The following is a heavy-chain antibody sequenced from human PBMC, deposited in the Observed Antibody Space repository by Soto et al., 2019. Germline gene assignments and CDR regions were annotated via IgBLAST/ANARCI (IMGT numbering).Heavy chain of an antibody. CDR3: ARGAKIAARPGDFDY. CDR2: IIPIFGTA. Sequence: SVKVSCKASGGTFSSYAISWVRQAPGQGLEWMGGIIPIFGTANYAQKFQGRVTITADESTSTAYMELSSLRSEDTAVYYCARGAKIAARPGDFDYWGQGTLVTVSS. V-gene: IGHV1-69*13. J-gene: IGHJ4*02. CDR1: GGTFSSYA. D-gene: IGHD6-6*01.